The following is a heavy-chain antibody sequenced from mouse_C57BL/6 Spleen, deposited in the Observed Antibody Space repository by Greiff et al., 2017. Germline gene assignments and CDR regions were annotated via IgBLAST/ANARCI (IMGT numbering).Heavy chain of an antibody. CDR1: GYTFTSYW. V-gene: IGHV1-74*01. Sequence: QVQLQQPGAELVKPGASVKVSCKASGYTFTSYWMHWVKQRPGQGLEWIGRIHPSDSDTNYNQKFKGKATLTVDKSSSTAYMQRSSLTSEDSAVYYCASIYYGSSYDAMDYWGQGTSVTVSS. J-gene: IGHJ4*01. D-gene: IGHD1-1*01. CDR3: ASIYYGSSYDAMDY. CDR2: IHPSDSDT.